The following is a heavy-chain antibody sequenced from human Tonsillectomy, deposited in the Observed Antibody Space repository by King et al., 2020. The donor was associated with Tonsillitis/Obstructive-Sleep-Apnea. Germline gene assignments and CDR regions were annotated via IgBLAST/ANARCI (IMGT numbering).Heavy chain of an antibody. D-gene: IGHD1-26*01. CDR2: FDPEDGET. CDR3: ATATGIVGATAIDY. CDR1: GYTLTELS. Sequence: QLVQSGAEVKKPGASVKVSCKVSGYTLTELSMHWVRQAPGKGLEWRGGFDPEDGETIYAQKFQGRVTMTEDTSTDKAYLELSSLRSEDTAVYYCATATGIVGATAIDYWGQGTLVTVSS. J-gene: IGHJ4*02. V-gene: IGHV1-24*01.